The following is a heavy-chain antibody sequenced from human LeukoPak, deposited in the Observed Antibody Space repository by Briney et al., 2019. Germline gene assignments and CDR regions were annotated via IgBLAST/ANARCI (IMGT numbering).Heavy chain of an antibody. CDR1: GFTFNSYA. D-gene: IGHD6-6*01. Sequence: GGSLRLSCSASGFTFNSYAIHWVRQAPGKGPEWVAVISYDGSNKDYADSVKGRFTTSRANSKNTLYLQMNSLRGEDTAVYYCARSVAGRPREYYYAMDVWGQGTTVTVSS. J-gene: IGHJ6*02. V-gene: IGHV3-30*04. CDR3: ARSVAGRPREYYYAMDV. CDR2: ISYDGSNK.